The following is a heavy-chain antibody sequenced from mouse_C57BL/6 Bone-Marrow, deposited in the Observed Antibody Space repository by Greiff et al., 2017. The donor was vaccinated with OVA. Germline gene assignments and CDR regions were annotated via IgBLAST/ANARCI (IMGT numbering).Heavy chain of an antibody. J-gene: IGHJ3*01. CDR1: GFSFNTYA. CDR3: VRQTAQATDY. Sequence: EVKLMESGGGLVQPKGSLKLSCAASGFSFNTYAMNWVRQAPGKGLEWVARIRSKSNNYATYYADSVKDRFTISRDDSESMLYLQMNNLKTEDTAMYYCVRQTAQATDYWGQGTLVTVSA. D-gene: IGHD3-2*02. V-gene: IGHV10-1*01. CDR2: IRSKSNNYAT.